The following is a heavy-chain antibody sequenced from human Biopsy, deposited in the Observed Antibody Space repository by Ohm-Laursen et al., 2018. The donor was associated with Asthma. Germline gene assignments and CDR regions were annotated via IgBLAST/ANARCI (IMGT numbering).Heavy chain of an antibody. CDR3: ARSYDSSS. D-gene: IGHD6-6*01. CDR2: INGDGSST. CDR1: GFNVNSYT. J-gene: IGHJ5*02. Sequence: SLRLSCAASGFNVNSYTFSWVRQPPGKGLEWVSRINGDGSSTSYADSVKGRFTISRDNAKKKLSLQMNSLRAEDTAVYYCARSYDSSSWGQGTPVTVSS. V-gene: IGHV3-74*01.